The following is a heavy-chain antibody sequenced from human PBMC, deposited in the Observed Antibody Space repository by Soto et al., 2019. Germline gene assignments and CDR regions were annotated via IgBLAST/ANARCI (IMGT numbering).Heavy chain of an antibody. V-gene: IGHV1-69*01. CDR2: IIPIFGTA. Sequence: QVQLVQSGAEVKKPGSSVKVSCKASGGTFSSYAISWVRQAPGQGLEWMGGIIPIFGTANYAQKFQGRVTITADESPSTAYMGLSSLRSEDTAVYYLARDRAAYCGGDCYFFGYWGQGNLVTVFS. D-gene: IGHD2-21*02. CDR3: ARDRAAYCGGDCYFFGY. CDR1: GGTFSSYA. J-gene: IGHJ4*02.